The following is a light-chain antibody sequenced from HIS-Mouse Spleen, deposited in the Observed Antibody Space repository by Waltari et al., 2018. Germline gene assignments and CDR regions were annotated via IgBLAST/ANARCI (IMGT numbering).Light chain of an antibody. CDR3: QSADSSGTYSVV. CDR2: KDS. Sequence: SYELTQPPSVSVSQGQTARITCSGDALPKHYAYWSQQKPGQAPVLVIYKDSERPSGIPERFSGSSSGTTVTLTISGVQAEDEADYYCQSADSSGTYSVVFGGGTKLTVL. V-gene: IGLV3-25*03. J-gene: IGLJ2*01. CDR1: ALPKHY.